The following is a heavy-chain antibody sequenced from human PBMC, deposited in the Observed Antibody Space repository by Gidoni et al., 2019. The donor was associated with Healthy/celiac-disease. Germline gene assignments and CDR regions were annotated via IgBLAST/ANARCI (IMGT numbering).Heavy chain of an antibody. D-gene: IGHD2-8*02. CDR1: GFTFSSYG. V-gene: IGHV3-30*18. J-gene: IGHJ3*02. Sequence: QVQLVESGGGVVQPGRSLRLSCAASGFTFSSYGMHWVRQAPGKGLEWVAVISYDGSNKYYADAVKGRFTISRDNSKNTLYLQMNSLRAEDTAVYYCAKVEAPIVLVDAFDIWGQGTMVTVSS. CDR3: AKVEAPIVLVDAFDI. CDR2: ISYDGSNK.